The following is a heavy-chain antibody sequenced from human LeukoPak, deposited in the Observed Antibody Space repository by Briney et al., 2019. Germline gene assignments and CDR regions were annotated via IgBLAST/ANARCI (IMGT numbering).Heavy chain of an antibody. CDR3: ARDGTYYYGSGSYPNYYYYGMDV. D-gene: IGHD3-10*01. J-gene: IGHJ6*04. CDR2: IYYSGRT. CDR1: GGSISSYY. Sequence: SETLSLTCTVSGGSISSYYWSWIRQPPGKGLEWIGYIYYSGRTNYNPSLKSRVTISVDTSKNQFSLKLSSVTAADTAVYYCARDGTYYYGSGSYPNYYYYGMDVWGKGTTVTVSS. V-gene: IGHV4-59*01.